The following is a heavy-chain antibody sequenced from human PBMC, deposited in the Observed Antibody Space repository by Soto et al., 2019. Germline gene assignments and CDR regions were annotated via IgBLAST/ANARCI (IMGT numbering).Heavy chain of an antibody. V-gene: IGHV2-5*02. J-gene: IGHJ4*02. D-gene: IGHD2-15*01. CDR3: PHWTTQIPCFDY. CDR1: GFSLSTSGVG. CDR2: IYWDDDQ. Sequence: QITLKESGPTLVKPTQTLTLTCTFSGFSLSTSGVGVGWIRQPPGKALAWLALIYWDDDQRYSPSLKSRLAITKPTSKYQLLPIMTNMDPVDTATYYCPHWTTQIPCFDYWSQGTLVTVSS.